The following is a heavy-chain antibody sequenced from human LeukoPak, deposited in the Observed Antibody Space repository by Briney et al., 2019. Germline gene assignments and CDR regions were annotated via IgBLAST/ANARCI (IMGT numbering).Heavy chain of an antibody. CDR3: AMLGTIAAFDI. Sequence: GGSLRLSCAASGFTFSSYGMHWVRQAPGKGLEWVAVISYGGSNKYYADSVKGRFTISRDNSKNTLYLQMNSLRAEDTAVYYCAMLGTIAAFDIWGQGTMVTVSS. CDR2: ISYGGSNK. J-gene: IGHJ3*02. V-gene: IGHV3-30*03. CDR1: GFTFSSYG. D-gene: IGHD1-7*01.